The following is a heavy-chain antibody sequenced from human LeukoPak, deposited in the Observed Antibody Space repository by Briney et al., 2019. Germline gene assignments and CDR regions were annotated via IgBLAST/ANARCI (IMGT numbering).Heavy chain of an antibody. CDR3: TTDPNRRKTGTRGYYYYYGMDV. Sequence: PGGSLRLSCAASGFTFSNAWMSWVRQAPGKGLEWVGRIKSKTDGGTTDYAAPVKGRFTISRDDSKNTLYLQMNSLKTEDTAVYYCTTDPNRRKTGTRGYYYYYGMDVWGQGTTVTVSS. CDR2: IKSKTDGGTT. J-gene: IGHJ6*02. D-gene: IGHD1-7*01. CDR1: GFTFSNAW. V-gene: IGHV3-15*01.